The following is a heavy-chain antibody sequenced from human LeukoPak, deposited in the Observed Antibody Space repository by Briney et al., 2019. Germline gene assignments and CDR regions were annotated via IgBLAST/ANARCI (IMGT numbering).Heavy chain of an antibody. Sequence: ASVKVSCKASGYTFTSYYMHWVRQAPGQGLEWMGIINPSGGSTSYAQKFQGRVTMTEDTSTDTAYMELSSLRSEDTAVYYCATDSSDDCSGGSCAGXXXYXXXMDVXXXXTTVTVSS. CDR1: GYTFTSYY. CDR2: INPSGGST. J-gene: IGHJ6*01. V-gene: IGHV1-46*01. CDR3: ATDSSDDCSGGSCAGXXXYXXXMDV. D-gene: IGHD2-15*01.